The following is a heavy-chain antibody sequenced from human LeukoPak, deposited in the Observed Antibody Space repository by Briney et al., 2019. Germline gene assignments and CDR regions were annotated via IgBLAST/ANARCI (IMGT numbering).Heavy chain of an antibody. CDR1: GDSLDTKTYY. CDR2: VYYSGST. J-gene: IGHJ3*02. V-gene: IGHV4-39*07. Sequence: SETLSLTCTVSGDSLDTKTYYWGWIRHAPGKGLEWIGTVYYSGSTYYNPSLKSRVTIAVETSKNQFSLKLSSVTAADKAVYYCARSCRILDIVATIRARLGGNGFDIWGQGTMVTVSS. D-gene: IGHD5-12*01. CDR3: ARSCRILDIVATIRARLGGNGFDI.